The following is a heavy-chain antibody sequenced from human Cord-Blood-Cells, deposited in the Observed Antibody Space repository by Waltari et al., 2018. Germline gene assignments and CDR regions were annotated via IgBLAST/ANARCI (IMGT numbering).Heavy chain of an antibody. CDR2: IYYSGSN. Sequence: QVQLQESGPGLVKPSETLSLTCTVSGGSISSYYWSWIRQPPGKGLEWIGYIYYSGSNNYNPSLKSRVTISVDTSKNQFSLKLSSVTAADTAVYYCARHVGIAAAGFDYWGQGTLVTVSS. CDR3: ARHVGIAAAGFDY. J-gene: IGHJ4*02. D-gene: IGHD6-13*01. CDR1: GGSISSYY. V-gene: IGHV4-59*08.